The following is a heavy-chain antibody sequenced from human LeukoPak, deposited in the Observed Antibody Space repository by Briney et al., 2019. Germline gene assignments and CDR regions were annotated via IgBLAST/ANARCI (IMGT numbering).Heavy chain of an antibody. D-gene: IGHD3-22*01. V-gene: IGHV4-59*12. CDR1: GGSISSYY. CDR2: IYHSGST. J-gene: IGHJ4*02. Sequence: SETLSLTCTVSGGSISSYYWSWIRQPPGKGLEWIGEIYHSGSTNYNPSLKSRVTISVNKSKNQFSLKLNSVTAADTAVYYCARDDSSGSLPYWGRGTLVTVSS. CDR3: ARDDSSGSLPY.